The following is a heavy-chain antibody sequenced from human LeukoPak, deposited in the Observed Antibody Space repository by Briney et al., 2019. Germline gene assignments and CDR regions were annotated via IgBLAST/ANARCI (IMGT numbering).Heavy chain of an antibody. Sequence: GTSVKVSCKASGFTFTSSVVQWVRQARGQRLEWIGWIDVCSGNTNYAQKFQERVTITRDMSTSTAYMELSSLRSEDTAVYYCAAVLGGYSYGYFAFDIWGQGTMVTVSS. CDR3: AAVLGGYSYGYFAFDI. V-gene: IGHV1-58*01. CDR2: IDVCSGNT. D-gene: IGHD5-18*01. CDR1: GFTFTSSV. J-gene: IGHJ3*02.